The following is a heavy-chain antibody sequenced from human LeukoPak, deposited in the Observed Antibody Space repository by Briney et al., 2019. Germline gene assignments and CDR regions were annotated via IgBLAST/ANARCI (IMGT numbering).Heavy chain of an antibody. D-gene: IGHD3-3*01. V-gene: IGHV4-34*01. CDR2: INRSGST. CDR1: GGSFSGYY. Sequence: SETLSLTCAVYGGSFSGYYWSWIRQPPGKGLEWIGEINRSGSTNYNPSLKSRVTISVDTSKNQFSLKLSSVTAADTAVYYCARGRYYDFWSGYYQGYYYYYMDVWGKGTTVTVSS. J-gene: IGHJ6*03. CDR3: ARGRYYDFWSGYYQGYYYYYMDV.